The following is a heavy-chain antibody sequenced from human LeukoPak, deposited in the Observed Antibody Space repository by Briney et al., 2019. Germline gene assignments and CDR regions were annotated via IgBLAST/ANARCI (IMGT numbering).Heavy chain of an antibody. CDR3: SRGNIWLEVDY. Sequence: GGSLRLSCTASGFTFGDYAMSWVRQAPGKGLEWVGFIRSKAYGGTTEYAASVKGRFTISRDDSKSIAYLQMNSLKTEDTAVYYCSRGNIWLEVDYRGQGTLVTVSS. CDR1: GFTFGDYA. CDR2: IRSKAYGGTT. J-gene: IGHJ4*02. D-gene: IGHD5-18*01. V-gene: IGHV3-49*04.